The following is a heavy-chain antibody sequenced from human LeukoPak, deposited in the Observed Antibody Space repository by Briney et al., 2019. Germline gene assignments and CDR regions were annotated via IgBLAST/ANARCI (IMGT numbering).Heavy chain of an antibody. Sequence: GGSLRLSCAASGFTFDNYPMRWGRQAPGKGPEWASGICRNSGCLGYADSVKGRFTISRDDAKNSLYLQINSLRAEDTALYYCAREGPSSSGYQPLDSWGEGTLVTVSS. CDR1: GFTFDNYP. CDR3: AREGPSSSGYQPLDS. V-gene: IGHV3-9*01. D-gene: IGHD3-22*01. J-gene: IGHJ4*02. CDR2: ICRNSGCL.